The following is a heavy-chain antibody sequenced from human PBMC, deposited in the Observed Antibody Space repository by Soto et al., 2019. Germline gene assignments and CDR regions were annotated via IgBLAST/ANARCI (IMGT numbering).Heavy chain of an antibody. D-gene: IGHD6-6*01. CDR3: AREDAARIERWFDA. J-gene: IGHJ5*02. CDR2: IYSSGST. Sequence: TLSLTCAVSGGSLISASYSWNWIRQSPGRGLEWIGHIYSSGSTYYNPSLTRRVSISVDASNNQFSLKLTSVTAADTAVYFCAREDAARIERWFDAWGEGILVTVCS. V-gene: IGHV4-31*11. CDR1: GGSLISASYS.